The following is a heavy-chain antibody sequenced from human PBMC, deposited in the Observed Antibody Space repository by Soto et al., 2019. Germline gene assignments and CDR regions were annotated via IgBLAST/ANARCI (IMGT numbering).Heavy chain of an antibody. CDR1: GGSFSGYY. CDR2: INHSGST. Sequence: NPSETLSLTCAVYGGSFSGYYWSWIRQPPGKGLEWIGEINHSGSTNYNPSLKSRVTISVDTSKNQFSLKLSSVTAADTAVYYCARGPRYGSGSYYFDYWGQGTLVTVSS. CDR3: ARGPRYGSGSYYFDY. J-gene: IGHJ4*02. V-gene: IGHV4-34*01. D-gene: IGHD3-10*01.